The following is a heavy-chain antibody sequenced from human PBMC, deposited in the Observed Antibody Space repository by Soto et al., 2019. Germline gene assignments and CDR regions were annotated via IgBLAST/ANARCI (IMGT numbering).Heavy chain of an antibody. CDR2: INAGNGNT. J-gene: IGHJ6*02. V-gene: IGHV1-3*01. CDR1: GYTFTSYA. D-gene: IGHD3-10*01. CDR3: ARETKLLWFGLYYYYYYGMDV. Sequence: EASVKVSCKASGYTFTSYAMHWVRQAPGQRLEWMGWINAGNGNTKYSQKFQGRVTITRDTSASTAYMELSSLRSEDTAVYYCARETKLLWFGLYYYYYYGMDVWGQGTTVTVSS.